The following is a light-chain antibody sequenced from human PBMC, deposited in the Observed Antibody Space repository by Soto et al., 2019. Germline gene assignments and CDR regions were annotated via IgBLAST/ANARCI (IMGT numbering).Light chain of an antibody. J-gene: IGKJ1*01. CDR1: QRISTY. V-gene: IGKV1-39*01. Sequence: DIQMTQSPSTLSAGVGDRVTITCRASQRISTYLNWYQQKPGKAPTLLIYAASSLQSGVPSRFSGGGSGTDFTFTINTLQPEDFATYFCLQCYSSPRTFGQGTKVEIK. CDR2: AAS. CDR3: LQCYSSPRT.